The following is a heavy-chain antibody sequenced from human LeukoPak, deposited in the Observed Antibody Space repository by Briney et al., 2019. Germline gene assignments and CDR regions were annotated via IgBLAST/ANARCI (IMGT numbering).Heavy chain of an antibody. Sequence: PGGSLRLSCAASGFTFSGFAMDWVRHAPGKGLYWVAAISGSDGSTYYADSVKGRFTISRDNSKNTVNLQMNSLGADDTAVYYCAKDLPDSGYDGYFDYWGQGSLVSVSS. CDR2: ISGSDGST. CDR3: AKDLPDSGYDGYFDY. J-gene: IGHJ4*02. D-gene: IGHD5-12*01. V-gene: IGHV3-23*01. CDR1: GFTFSGFA.